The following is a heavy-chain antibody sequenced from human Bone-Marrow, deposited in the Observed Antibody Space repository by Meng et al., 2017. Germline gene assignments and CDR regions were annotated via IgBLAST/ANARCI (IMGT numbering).Heavy chain of an antibody. CDR2: INHSGST. J-gene: IGHJ4*02. Sequence: QVQRQPWGAGLLKPSETLSLTCVVSGGSFSDYYWSWIRQPPGKGLEWIGEINHSGSTNYNPSLERRATISVDTSQNNLSLKLSSVTAADSAVYYCARGPTTMAHDFDYWGQGTLVTVSS. V-gene: IGHV4-34*01. D-gene: IGHD4-11*01. CDR3: ARGPTTMAHDFDY. CDR1: GGSFSDYY.